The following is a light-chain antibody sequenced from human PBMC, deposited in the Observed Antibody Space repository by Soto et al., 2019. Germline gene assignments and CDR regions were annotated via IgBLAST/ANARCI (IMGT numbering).Light chain of an antibody. J-gene: IGLJ3*02. CDR3: QSYDSGLSGSV. CDR1: DSNIGENFD. Sequence: QSVLTQPPSVSGAPGQRVTICCTGSDSNIGENFDVHWYQQLPGTAPKLLIYGNNNRPSGVPDRFSASRSGTSASLAITGLQAEDEADYYCQSYDSGLSGSVFGGGTKLTVL. CDR2: GNN. V-gene: IGLV1-40*01.